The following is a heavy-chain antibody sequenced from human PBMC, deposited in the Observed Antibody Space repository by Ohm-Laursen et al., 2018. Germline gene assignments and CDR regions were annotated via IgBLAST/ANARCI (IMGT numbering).Heavy chain of an antibody. CDR1: GFLFSRYS. Sequence: SLRLSCAASGFLFSRYSMTWVRQAPGKGLEWISSITSSTNDIHYADSVKGRFTISRDNANSSLYLQMNSLRAEDTALYYCAKDIEAGGYYGMDVWGQGTTVTVSS. D-gene: IGHD5-12*01. CDR3: AKDIEAGGYYGMDV. J-gene: IGHJ6*02. V-gene: IGHV3-21*04. CDR2: ITSSTNDI.